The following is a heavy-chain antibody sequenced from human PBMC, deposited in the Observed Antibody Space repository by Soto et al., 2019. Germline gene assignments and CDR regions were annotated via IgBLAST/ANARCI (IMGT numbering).Heavy chain of an antibody. V-gene: IGHV4-34*01. J-gene: IGHJ4*02. CDR3: PRAAVKLGVTLFES. CDR1: GGSLRGHH. D-gene: IGHD1-26*01. CDR2: INHSGFT. Sequence: SETLSLTCAVSGGSLRGHHRSWISQSPEKGLEWIGEINHSGFTNYNPTLKSRVTISRDASKNQFSLRLSSMTAADSAVYFCPRAAVKLGVTLFESWCQGTLVTVFS.